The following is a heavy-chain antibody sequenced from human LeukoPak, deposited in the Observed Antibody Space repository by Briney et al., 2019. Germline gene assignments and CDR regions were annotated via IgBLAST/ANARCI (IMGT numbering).Heavy chain of an antibody. Sequence: SETLSLTCTVSGGSISSGSYYWSWIRQPAGKGLEWIGRIYTSGSTNYNPSLKSRVTISVDTSKNQFSLKLSSVTAADTAVYYCARECPWSTTPGYYYYYMDVWGKGTTVTVSS. D-gene: IGHD2-2*01. CDR3: ARECPWSTTPGYYYYYMDV. V-gene: IGHV4-61*02. CDR2: IYTSGST. J-gene: IGHJ6*03. CDR1: GGSISSGSYY.